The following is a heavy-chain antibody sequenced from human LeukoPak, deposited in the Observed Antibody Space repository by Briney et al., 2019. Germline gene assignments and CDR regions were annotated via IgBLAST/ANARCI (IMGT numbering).Heavy chain of an antibody. CDR3: ARFSGGYCSSTSCDN. V-gene: IGHV3-21*01. Sequence: GGSLRLSCAASGFTFSSYSMNWVRQAPGKGLEWVSSISSSSSYKYYADSVEGRFTISRDNAKNSLYLQMYSLRAEETAVYYCARFSGGYCSSTSCDNWGQGTLVTVSS. CDR1: GFTFSSYS. J-gene: IGHJ4*02. D-gene: IGHD2-2*01. CDR2: ISSSSSYK.